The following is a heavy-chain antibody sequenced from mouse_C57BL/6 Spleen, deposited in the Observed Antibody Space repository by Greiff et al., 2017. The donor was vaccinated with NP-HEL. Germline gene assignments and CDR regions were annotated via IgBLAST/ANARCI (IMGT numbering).Heavy chain of an antibody. Sequence: QVQLQQPGAELVKPGASVKMSCKASGYPFTSYWITWVKQRPGQGLEWMGDIYPGSGSTNYNEKFKSKATLTVDTSSSTAYLQLSSLTSEDPAVYYCARWSLGDYFDYWGQGTTLTVSS. CDR3: ARWSLGDYFDY. D-gene: IGHD4-1*01. V-gene: IGHV1-55*01. CDR2: IYPGSGST. J-gene: IGHJ2*01. CDR1: GYPFTSYW.